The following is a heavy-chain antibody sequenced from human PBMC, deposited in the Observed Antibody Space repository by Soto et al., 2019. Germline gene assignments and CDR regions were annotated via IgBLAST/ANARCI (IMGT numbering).Heavy chain of an antibody. CDR1: GYTFTSYA. CDR2: ISAYNGNT. V-gene: IGHV1-18*01. CDR3: ARDHSFGGPFDP. J-gene: IGHJ5*02. D-gene: IGHD3-10*01. Sequence: VKVSCTASGYTFTSYAMHWVRQAPGQRLEWMGWISAYNGNTNYAQKIQGRVTMTTDTSTSTAYLELRSLRSDDTAVYYCARDHSFGGPFDPWGQGTLVTVSS.